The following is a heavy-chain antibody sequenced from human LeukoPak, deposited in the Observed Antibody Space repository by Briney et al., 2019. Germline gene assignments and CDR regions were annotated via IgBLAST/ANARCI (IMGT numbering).Heavy chain of an antibody. CDR2: INPNSGGT. J-gene: IGHJ4*02. CDR3: VRIYYGPDY. V-gene: IGHV1-2*02. Sequence: ASAKVSCKASGYTFTGYYMHWVRQAPGQGLEWMGWINPNSGGTNYAQKFQGRVTMTRDTSITTAYMELSSLRSGDTAVYYCVRIYYGPDYWGQGTLVTVSS. D-gene: IGHD4-17*01. CDR1: GYTFTGYY.